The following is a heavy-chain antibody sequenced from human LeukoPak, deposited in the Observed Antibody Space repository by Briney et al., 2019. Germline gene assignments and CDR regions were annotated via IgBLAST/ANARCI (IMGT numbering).Heavy chain of an antibody. CDR3: ARSGAPIDY. Sequence: HPGGSLRLSCAASGFTFTSYWMTWVRQAPGKGLEWVANIKQDGSEKYYVDSVKGGFTISRDNAKNSLFLQMNSLRAEDTAVYYCARSGAPIDYWGQGTLVTVPS. CDR2: IKQDGSEK. CDR1: GFTFTSYW. V-gene: IGHV3-7*01. J-gene: IGHJ4*02.